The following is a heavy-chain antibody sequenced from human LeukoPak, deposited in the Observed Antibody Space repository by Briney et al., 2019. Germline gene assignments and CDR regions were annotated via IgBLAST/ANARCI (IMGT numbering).Heavy chain of an antibody. Sequence: PSQTLSLTCTVSGGSISSGGYYWSWIRQHPGKGLEWIGYIYYSGSTNYNPSLKSRVTISVDTSKNQFSLKLSSVTAADTAVYYCARWGTEGIDYWGQGTLVTVSS. J-gene: IGHJ4*02. CDR2: IYYSGST. CDR1: GGSISSGGYY. V-gene: IGHV4-31*03. D-gene: IGHD3-16*01. CDR3: ARWGTEGIDY.